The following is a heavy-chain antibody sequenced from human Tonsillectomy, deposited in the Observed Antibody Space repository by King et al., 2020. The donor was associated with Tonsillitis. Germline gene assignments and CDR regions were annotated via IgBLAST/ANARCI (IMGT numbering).Heavy chain of an antibody. Sequence: VQSGGSLRLSCAASGFTVSSYYMSWVRQPPGKGLAWGSTIYASGDTYYADSVKDRFTISRDFSQNTLYLQVNSLRVEDTAVYYCARGLSRSSRVDPWGQGTLVTVSS. CDR1: GFTVSSYY. D-gene: IGHD6-6*01. V-gene: IGHV3-66*01. CDR3: ARGLSRSSRVDP. J-gene: IGHJ5*02. CDR2: IYASGDT.